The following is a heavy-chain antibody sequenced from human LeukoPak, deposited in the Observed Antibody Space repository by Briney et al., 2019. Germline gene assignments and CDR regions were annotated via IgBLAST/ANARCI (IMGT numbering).Heavy chain of an antibody. D-gene: IGHD4-17*01. J-gene: IGHJ3*02. CDR2: IYHSGST. CDR3: ARDHTVNDAFDI. Sequence: ETLSLTCAVSGGSISSSNWWSWVRQPPGKGLEWIGEIYHSGSTNYNPSLKSRVTISVDKSKNQFSLKLSSVTAADTAVYYCARDHTVNDAFDIWGQGTMVTVSS. CDR1: GGSISSSNW. V-gene: IGHV4-4*02.